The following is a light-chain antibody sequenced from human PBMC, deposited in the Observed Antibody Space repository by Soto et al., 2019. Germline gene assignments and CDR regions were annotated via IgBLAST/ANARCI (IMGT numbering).Light chain of an antibody. Sequence: EIVMTQSPATLSLSPGERATLSCRASQTVSSNLAWYQQKPGQAPRLLIHGASTRATGVPARFSGSGSGTELTLTISSLQSEDVAVYYCQQYHNWPPQYTFGQGTKLQIK. V-gene: IGKV3-15*01. CDR2: GAS. CDR3: QQYHNWPPQYT. CDR1: QTVSSN. J-gene: IGKJ2*01.